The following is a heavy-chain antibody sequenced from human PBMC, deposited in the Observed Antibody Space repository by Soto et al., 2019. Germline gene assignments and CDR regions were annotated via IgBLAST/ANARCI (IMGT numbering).Heavy chain of an antibody. CDR1: GFTFRTYA. D-gene: IGHD1-7*01. Sequence: GGSLRLSCAASGFTFRTYAMHWVRQAPGKGLEWVAVISYDGSNTYYADSVKGRFTISRDNSKNTLYLQMNSLRAEDTAVYYCAREITVTTGSTTDYWGQGTLVTVSS. CDR3: AREITVTTGSTTDY. V-gene: IGHV3-30*14. J-gene: IGHJ4*02. CDR2: ISYDGSNT.